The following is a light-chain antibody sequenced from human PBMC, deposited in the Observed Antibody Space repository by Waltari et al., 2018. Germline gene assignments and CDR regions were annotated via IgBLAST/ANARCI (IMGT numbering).Light chain of an antibody. J-gene: IGLJ2*01. Sequence: QSVLTQPPSASGTPGQRVIISCSGSISNIGANYVYWYQQLPGTAPKLLIYRNKQRPSGAPDRFSGSKSGTSASLAISGLRSEDEAHYHWAAWDDSLSGVVFGGGTKLTVL. CDR1: ISNIGANY. V-gene: IGLV1-47*01. CDR3: AAWDDSLSGVV. CDR2: RNK.